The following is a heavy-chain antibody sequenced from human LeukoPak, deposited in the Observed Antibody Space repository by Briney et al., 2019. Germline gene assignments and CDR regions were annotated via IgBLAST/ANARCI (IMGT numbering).Heavy chain of an antibody. Sequence: GGSLRLSCVVSGISLSNYAMSWVRQAPGKGLEWVSYISERGGSTAYADSVKGRFAISRDNSLNTLYLQMSSLRAEDTAVYFCAKRGIVIRGILVIGYHQEAYHYDYWGQGVLVTVSS. J-gene: IGHJ4*02. CDR3: AKRGIVIRGILVIGYHQEAYHYDY. D-gene: IGHD3-10*01. CDR1: GISLSNYA. V-gene: IGHV3-23*01. CDR2: ISERGGST.